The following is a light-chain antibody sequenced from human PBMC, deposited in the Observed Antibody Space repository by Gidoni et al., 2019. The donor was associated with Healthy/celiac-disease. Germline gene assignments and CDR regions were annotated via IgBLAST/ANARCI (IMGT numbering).Light chain of an antibody. CDR2: AAS. CDR1: QSISSY. Sequence: DIQMTQSPSYLSASVGDRVTIPCRASQSISSYLNWYQQKPGKAPKLLIYAASSFQSGVPSRCSGSGSGTDFTLTISSLQPEDFATYYFQQSYSTPLYTFGQGTKLEIK. CDR3: QQSYSTPLYT. J-gene: IGKJ2*01. V-gene: IGKV1-39*01.